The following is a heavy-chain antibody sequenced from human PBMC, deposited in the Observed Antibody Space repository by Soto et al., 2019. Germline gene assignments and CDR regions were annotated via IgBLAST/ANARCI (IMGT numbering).Heavy chain of an antibody. V-gene: IGHV3-23*01. D-gene: IGHD6-19*01. J-gene: IGHJ1*01. CDR2: VSGSGGST. CDR3: AKGVPGIAVAGTGYFQH. Sequence: PGGSVGLSCAASEFSFSSYAMNWFRQAPGKGLEWVSTVSGSGGSTYYADSVKGRFTISRDNSKNTLYLQMNSLRAEDTAVYYCAKGVPGIAVAGTGYFQHWGQG. CDR1: EFSFSSYA.